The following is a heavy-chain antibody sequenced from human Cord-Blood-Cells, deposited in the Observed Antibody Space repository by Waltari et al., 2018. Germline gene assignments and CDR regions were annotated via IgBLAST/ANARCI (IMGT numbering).Heavy chain of an antibody. Sequence: QLQLQESGPGLVKPSETLSLTCTVSGGSISSSSYYWGWIRQPPGKGLEWIGSIYYSVSTYYNPSLNSRVTISVDTSKNQFSLKLSSVTAADTAVYYCAYRTELLDYWGQGTLVTVSS. CDR3: AYRTELLDY. D-gene: IGHD1-26*01. CDR1: GGSISSSSYY. J-gene: IGHJ4*02. V-gene: IGHV4-39*01. CDR2: IYYSVST.